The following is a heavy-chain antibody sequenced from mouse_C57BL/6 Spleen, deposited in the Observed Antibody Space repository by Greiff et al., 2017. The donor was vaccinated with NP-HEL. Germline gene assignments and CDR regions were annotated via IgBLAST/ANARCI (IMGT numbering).Heavy chain of an antibody. Sequence: VQLQQPGAELVKPGASVKLSCKASGYTFTSYWMQWVKQRPGQGLEWIGEIDPSDSYTNYNQKFKGKATLTVDTSSSTAYMQLSSLTSEDSAVYYCARGIVTTVYFDYWGQGTTLTVSS. CDR3: ARGIVTTVYFDY. CDR1: GYTFTSYW. J-gene: IGHJ2*01. V-gene: IGHV1-50*01. CDR2: IDPSDSYT. D-gene: IGHD1-1*01.